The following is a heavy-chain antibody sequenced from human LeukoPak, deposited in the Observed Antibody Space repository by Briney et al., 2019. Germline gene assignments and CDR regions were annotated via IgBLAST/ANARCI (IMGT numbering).Heavy chain of an antibody. J-gene: IGHJ4*02. CDR2: ISGSGGST. D-gene: IGHD2-2*01. V-gene: IGHV3-23*01. Sequence: PGGSLRLTCAASGFTFSSYGMSWVRQAPGKGLEWVSAISGSGGSTYYADSVKGRFTISRDNSKNTLYLQMNSLRAEDTAVYYCAAPGGYCSSTSCYDYDYWGQGTLVTVSS. CDR1: GFTFSSYG. CDR3: AAPGGYCSSTSCYDYDY.